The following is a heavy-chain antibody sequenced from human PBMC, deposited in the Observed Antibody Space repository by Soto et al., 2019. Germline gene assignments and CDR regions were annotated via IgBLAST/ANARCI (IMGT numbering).Heavy chain of an antibody. D-gene: IGHD3-10*01. J-gene: IGHJ6*02. CDR3: ARRGGYYGSGSYYKVVPKGGMDV. CDR1: GGSISSYY. CDR2: IYYSGST. V-gene: IGHV4-59*08. Sequence: PSETLSLTCTVSGGSISSYYWSWIRQPPGKGLEWIGYIYYSGSTNYNPSLKSRVTISVDTSKNQFSLKLSSVTAADTAMYYCARRGGYYGSGSYYKVVPKGGMDVWGQGTTVTVSS.